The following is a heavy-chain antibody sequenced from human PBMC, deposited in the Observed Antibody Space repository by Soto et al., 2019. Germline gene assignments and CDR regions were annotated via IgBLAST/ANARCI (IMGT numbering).Heavy chain of an antibody. CDR2: INPNSGGT. D-gene: IGHD2-21*01. CDR1: GYAFTGYY. J-gene: IGHJ6*02. V-gene: IGHV1-2*02. Sequence: ASLKVSCKASGYAFTGYYMHWVRQAPGQGLEWMGWINPNSGGTNYAQKFQGRVTMTRDTSISTAYMELNSPRAEDTAVYYCEKHLHIVVRFSPLDSFYGLDVWGQGTTVTVSS. CDR3: EKHLHIVVRFSPLDSFYGLDV.